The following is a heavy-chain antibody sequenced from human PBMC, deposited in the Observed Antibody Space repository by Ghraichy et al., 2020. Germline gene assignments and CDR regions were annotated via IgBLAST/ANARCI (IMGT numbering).Heavy chain of an antibody. J-gene: IGHJ4*02. D-gene: IGHD6-13*01. CDR1: GGSFSGYY. CDR2: INHSGST. Sequence: PETLSLTCAVYGGSFSGYYWSWIRQPPGKGLEWIGEINHSGSTNYNPSLKSRVTISVDTSKNQFSLKLSSVTAADTAVYYCARERGSRRYFDYWGQGTLVTVSS. V-gene: IGHV4-34*01. CDR3: ARERGSRRYFDY.